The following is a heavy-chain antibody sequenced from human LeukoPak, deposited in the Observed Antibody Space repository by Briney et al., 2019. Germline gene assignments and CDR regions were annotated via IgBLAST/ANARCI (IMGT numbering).Heavy chain of an antibody. D-gene: IGHD6-19*01. CDR1: GYSVTGYW. CDR3: ARHVGSSGWYV. Sequence: GESLKISCKASGYSVTGYWIGWVRQMPGKGLEWMGIIYPSDSDTRYSPSFLGQVTISVDKSISTAYLQWSSLKASDTAMYYCARHVGSSGWYVWGQGTLVTVSP. V-gene: IGHV5-51*01. J-gene: IGHJ4*02. CDR2: IYPSDSDT.